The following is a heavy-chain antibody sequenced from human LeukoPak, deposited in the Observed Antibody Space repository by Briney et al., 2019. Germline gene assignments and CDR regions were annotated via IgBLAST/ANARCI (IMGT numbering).Heavy chain of an antibody. D-gene: IGHD3-22*01. J-gene: IGHJ4*02. CDR1: GFTFSSYA. Sequence: GGSLRLSCAASGFTFSSYAMNWVRQAPGKGLEWVSYISSSGSTIYYADSVKGRFTISRDNAKNSLYLQMNSLRAEDTAVYYCARGRRKNYYDSSGYYYLGLQQGSFFDYWGQGTLVTVSS. V-gene: IGHV3-48*03. CDR2: ISSSGSTI. CDR3: ARGRRKNYYDSSGYYYLGLQQGSFFDY.